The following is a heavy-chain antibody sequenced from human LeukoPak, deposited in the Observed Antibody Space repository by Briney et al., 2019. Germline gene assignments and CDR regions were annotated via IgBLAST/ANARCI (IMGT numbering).Heavy chain of an antibody. J-gene: IGHJ4*02. V-gene: IGHV4-34*01. CDR2: INHSGST. Sequence: IPSETLSLTCAVYGGSFSGYYWSWIRQPPGKGLEWIGEINHSGSTNYNPSLKSRVTISVDTSKNQFSLKLSSVTAADTAVYYCARRRWLQHYYFDYWGQGTLVTVSS. D-gene: IGHD5-24*01. CDR3: ARRRWLQHYYFDY. CDR1: GGSFSGYY.